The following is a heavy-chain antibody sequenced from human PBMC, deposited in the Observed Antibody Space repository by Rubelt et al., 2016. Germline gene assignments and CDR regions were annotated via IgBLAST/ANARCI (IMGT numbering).Heavy chain of an antibody. V-gene: IGHV3-7*05. CDR2: IQPAGSER. D-gene: IGHD6-6*01. CDR1: GFSFSRAW. Sequence: VHLEESGGGLVQPGGSLRLSCVGSGFSFSRAWMSWIRQAPGKGLEWVATIQPAGSERYYVDSMKGRFTISVANAKNSRVLQTDSLRVEETAVYYCASASVGWGQGTVVTVSS. CDR3: ASASVG. J-gene: IGHJ4*02.